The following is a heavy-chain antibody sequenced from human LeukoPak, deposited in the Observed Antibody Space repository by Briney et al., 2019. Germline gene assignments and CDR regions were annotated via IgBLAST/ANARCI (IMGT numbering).Heavy chain of an antibody. J-gene: IGHJ4*02. CDR1: GGSISSGDYY. Sequence: SETLSLTCTVSGGSISSGDYYWAWIRQPPGQGLEWIGNVQYSGSTNYNPSLKSRVTISVDTSKNQFSLKLSSVTAADTAVYYCASLCSGGSCSAFDYWGQGTLVTVSS. CDR2: VQYSGST. CDR3: ASLCSGGSCSAFDY. V-gene: IGHV4-39*07. D-gene: IGHD2-15*01.